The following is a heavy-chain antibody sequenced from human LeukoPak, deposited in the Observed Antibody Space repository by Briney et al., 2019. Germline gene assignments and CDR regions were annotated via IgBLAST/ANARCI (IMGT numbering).Heavy chain of an antibody. V-gene: IGHV4-34*01. Sequence: PSETLSLTCAVYGGSFSGYYWSGIRQPPGKGLEWIGESNHSGSTNYNPSLQCRGTISVDTYKNPFSLKLSSVTAADTAVSYCARVNPIAAAGITDYWGQGTLVTVSS. J-gene: IGHJ4*02. CDR3: ARVNPIAAAGITDY. CDR1: GGSFSGYY. CDR2: SNHSGST. D-gene: IGHD6-13*01.